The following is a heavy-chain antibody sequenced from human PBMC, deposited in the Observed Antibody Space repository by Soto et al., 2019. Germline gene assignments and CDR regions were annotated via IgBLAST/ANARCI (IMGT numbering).Heavy chain of an antibody. V-gene: IGHV3-23*01. CDR1: AFSLTSCS. Sequence: GGSLRLSCVTSAFSLTSCSMSWVRHTPGKGLEWVSALSRSGGATYYADSVKGRFTISRDTSTNTLYLQMSNLRAEDTAIYYCAKGEMATIRNSFDPWGQGTLVTVPS. CDR2: LSRSGGAT. J-gene: IGHJ5*02. D-gene: IGHD5-12*01. CDR3: AKGEMATIRNSFDP.